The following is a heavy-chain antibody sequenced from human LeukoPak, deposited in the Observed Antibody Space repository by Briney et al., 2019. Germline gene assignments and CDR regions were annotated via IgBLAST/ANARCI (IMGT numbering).Heavy chain of an antibody. Sequence: PAGSLRLSCAASGFTFSSFAMNWVRQAPGKGLEWVSSISGRGGSTYNAHSMKGRFTLSRENSNKTLYLQMNRLRAEDTAVYYCAKSHSVRRSGYYEYWGQGSLVTVSS. J-gene: IGHJ4*02. CDR1: GFTFSSFA. CDR2: ISGRGGST. CDR3: AKSHSVRRSGYYEY. V-gene: IGHV3-23*01. D-gene: IGHD3-3*01.